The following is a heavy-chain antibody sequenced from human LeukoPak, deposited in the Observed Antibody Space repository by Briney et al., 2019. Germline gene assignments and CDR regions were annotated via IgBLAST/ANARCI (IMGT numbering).Heavy chain of an antibody. CDR1: GGTFSSYA. J-gene: IGHJ4*02. D-gene: IGHD5-18*01. V-gene: IGHV1-69*13. Sequence: GASVKVSCKASGGTFSSYAISWVRQAPGQGLEWMGGIIPIFGTANYAQKFQGRVTITADESTSTAYMELSSLRSEDTAVYYCARDGYSYGNKYYFDYWGLGTLVTVSS. CDR3: ARDGYSYGNKYYFDY. CDR2: IIPIFGTA.